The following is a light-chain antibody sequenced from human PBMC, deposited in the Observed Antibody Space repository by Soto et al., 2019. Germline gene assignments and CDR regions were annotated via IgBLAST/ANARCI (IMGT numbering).Light chain of an antibody. Sequence: IHMTQSPASLSASVLYRVTITFLASQRINIYLNWYRQKPGKAPELLIYSASNPQSGVPSRFSGSGSGTDFNLNTSSLQPEDFATYYCQHGFSTRSFGQGTRLRL. CDR2: SAS. CDR1: QRINIY. V-gene: IGKV1-39*01. J-gene: IGKJ5*01. CDR3: QHGFSTRS.